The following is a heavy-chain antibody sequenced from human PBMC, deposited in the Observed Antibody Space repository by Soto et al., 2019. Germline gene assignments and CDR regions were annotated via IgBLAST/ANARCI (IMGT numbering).Heavy chain of an antibody. V-gene: IGHV3-66*01. J-gene: IGHJ4*02. CDR2: IYTGGST. CDR3: ARDYGGSGRFYY. CDR1: GFTVSSNY. Sequence: EVQLVESGGGLVQPGGSLRLSCAASGFTVSSNYMSWVRQAPGKGLEWVSVIYTGGSTYYADSVKGRFTISRDNSKNTLDLQMNSLRAEDAAVYYGARDYGGSGRFYYWGQGALVTVSS. D-gene: IGHD4-17*01.